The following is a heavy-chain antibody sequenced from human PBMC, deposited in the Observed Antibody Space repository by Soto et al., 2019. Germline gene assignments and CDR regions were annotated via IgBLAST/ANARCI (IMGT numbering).Heavy chain of an antibody. D-gene: IGHD2-21*02. V-gene: IGHV3-33*01. CDR2: IRFDGSDL. J-gene: IGHJ4*02. CDR1: GSIFRGYG. CDR3: ARDGVGDTVFWGYLDY. Sequence: QVLLMESGGGVVQPGSSLRLSCAASGSIFRGYGMHWVRQAPGKGLEWVAIIRFDGSDLNYADSVMGRFTISRDNSKNMLYLEMNSLRVEDTAVYYCARDGVGDTVFWGYLDYWGQGTLVTVSS.